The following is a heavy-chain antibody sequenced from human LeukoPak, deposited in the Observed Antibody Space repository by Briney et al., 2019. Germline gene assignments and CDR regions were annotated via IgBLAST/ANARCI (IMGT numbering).Heavy chain of an antibody. V-gene: IGHV4-61*08. J-gene: IGHJ5*02. D-gene: IGHD3-3*01. CDR2: IYTSGST. CDR3: ARLVYYDFWSGYYTGGWFDP. CDR1: GGSISSGGYY. Sequence: PSETLSLTCTVSGGSISSGGYYWSWIRQPPGKGLEWIGYIYTSGSTNYNPSLKSRVTISVDTSKNQFSLKLSSVTAADTAVYYCARLVYYDFWSGYYTGGWFDPWGQGTLVTVSS.